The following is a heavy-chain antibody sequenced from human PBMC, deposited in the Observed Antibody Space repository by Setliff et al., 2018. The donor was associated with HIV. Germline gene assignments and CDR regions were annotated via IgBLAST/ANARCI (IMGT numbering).Heavy chain of an antibody. CDR2: IRYDASNK. D-gene: IGHD2-2*01. Sequence: PGGSLRLSCAPSGFTFSDYGIHWVRQAPGKGLEWLTYIRYDASNKFYADSVKGRFTISRDNSKNTLLLQLNSLRVDDTAVYYCAKSCDVPSKPGPYYYSMDVWGKGTTVTVSS. J-gene: IGHJ6*03. V-gene: IGHV3-30*02. CDR1: GFTFSDYG. CDR3: AKSCDVPSKPGPYYYSMDV.